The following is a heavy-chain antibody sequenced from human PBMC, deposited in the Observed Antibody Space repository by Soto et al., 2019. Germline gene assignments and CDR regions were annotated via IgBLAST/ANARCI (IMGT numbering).Heavy chain of an antibody. J-gene: IGHJ2*01. D-gene: IGHD2-2*01. CDR1: GGSISSGDYY. CDR2: IYYSGST. Sequence: QVQLQESGPGLVKPSQTLSLTCTVSGGSISSGDYYWSWIRQPPGKGLEWIGYIYYSGSTYYNPSLKSRVPISVDTSKHQFSLKPSSATAADTAVYCCARVRPAYFDLWGRGHLVTVSS. V-gene: IGHV4-30-4*01. CDR3: ARVRPAYFDL.